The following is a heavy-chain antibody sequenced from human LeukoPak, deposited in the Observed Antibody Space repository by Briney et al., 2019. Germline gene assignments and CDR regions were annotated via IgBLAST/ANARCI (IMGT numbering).Heavy chain of an antibody. V-gene: IGHV3-48*01. CDR2: ISSGSTTI. D-gene: IGHD2/OR15-2a*01. Sequence: GGSLRLSCAASGFTFSSYSMNWVRQAPGKGLEWLSYISSGSTTIYYADSVRGRFTISRDNAKNSLYLQMNSLRAEDTAVYYCAREGTDFAYFDYWGQGTLVTVSS. CDR1: GFTFSSYS. CDR3: AREGTDFAYFDY. J-gene: IGHJ4*02.